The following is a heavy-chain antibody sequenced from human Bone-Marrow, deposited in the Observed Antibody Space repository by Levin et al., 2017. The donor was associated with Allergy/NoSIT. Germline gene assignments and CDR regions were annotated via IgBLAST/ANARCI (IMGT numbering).Heavy chain of an antibody. V-gene: IGHV3-7*01. CDR3: TNINSGRSYGDCFDY. D-gene: IGHD1-26*01. CDR2: IKEDGSEK. J-gene: IGHJ4*02. CDR1: GFTFSKYW. Sequence: GGSVRLSCAASGFTFSKYWMTWVRQAPGKGLEWVANIKEDGSEKNYVDSVKGRFTISRDNAENSLYLQMNSLRAEDTAVYYCTNINSGRSYGDCFDYWGQGTLVTVSS.